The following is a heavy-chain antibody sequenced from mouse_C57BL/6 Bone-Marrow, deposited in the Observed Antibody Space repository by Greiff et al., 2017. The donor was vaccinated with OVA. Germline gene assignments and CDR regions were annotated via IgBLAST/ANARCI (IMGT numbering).Heavy chain of an antibody. CDR3: ARIARDYDYFDY. CDR2: FWWDDDT. D-gene: IGHD2-4*01. V-gene: IGHV8-8*01. J-gene: IGHJ2*01. Sequence: QVTLKVSGPGILQPSQTLSLTCFFSGFSLSTFGMGVGWIRQPSGKGLEWLAHFWWDDDTYYNPALKSRLTISKDTSKNQGFLKIANEDTADTATCICARIARDYDYFDYWGQGTTLTVSS. CDR1: GFSLSTFGMG.